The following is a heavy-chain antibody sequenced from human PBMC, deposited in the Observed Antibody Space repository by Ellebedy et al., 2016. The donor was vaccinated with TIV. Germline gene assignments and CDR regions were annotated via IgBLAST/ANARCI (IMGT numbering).Heavy chain of an antibody. CDR2: ISYDGSNK. V-gene: IGHV3-30-3*01. D-gene: IGHD1-26*01. CDR1: GFTFSSYA. J-gene: IGHJ3*02. Sequence: GESLKISCAASGFTFSSYAMHWVRQAPGKGLEWVAVISYDGSNKYYADSVKGRFTISRDNSKNTLYLQMNSLRAEDTAVYYCSSSGSYGAFDIWGQGTMVTVSS. CDR3: SSSGSYGAFDI.